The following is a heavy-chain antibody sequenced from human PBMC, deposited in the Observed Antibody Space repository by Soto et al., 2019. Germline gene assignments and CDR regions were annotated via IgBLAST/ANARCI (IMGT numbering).Heavy chain of an antibody. J-gene: IGHJ5*02. CDR1: GGSISSYY. Sequence: SETLSLTCTVSGGSISSYYWSWIRQPPGKGLEWIGYIYYSGSTNYNPSLKSRVTISVDTSKNQFSLKLSSVTAADTAVYYCARVTPTRGSGSYYLNWFDPWGQGTLVTVSS. CDR3: ARVTPTRGSGSYYLNWFDP. V-gene: IGHV4-59*01. CDR2: IYYSGST. D-gene: IGHD3-10*01.